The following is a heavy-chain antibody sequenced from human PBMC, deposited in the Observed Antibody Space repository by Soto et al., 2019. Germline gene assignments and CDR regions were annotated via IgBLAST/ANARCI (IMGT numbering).Heavy chain of an antibody. CDR1: GFTFSSYG. Sequence: GGSLRLSCAASGFTFSSYGMHWVRQAPGKGLEWVTLIWYGGSEKYYADSVKGRFTISRDNSKNTLFLQMNSLKAEDTAIYYCAKVSSSWYAGFFDLWGQGTLVTVSS. CDR3: AKVSSSWYAGFFDL. V-gene: IGHV3-33*06. J-gene: IGHJ4*02. CDR2: IWYGGSEK. D-gene: IGHD6-13*01.